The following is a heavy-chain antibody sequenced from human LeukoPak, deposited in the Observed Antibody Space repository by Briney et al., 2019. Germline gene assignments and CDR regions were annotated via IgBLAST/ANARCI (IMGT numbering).Heavy chain of an antibody. D-gene: IGHD5-24*01. CDR2: INPDGSQK. Sequence: PGGSLRLSCAGSGFSFSTFAIHWVRQAPGKGLEWVANINPDGSQKRFVDSVMGRFTMSRDNAKNSLYLQMNSLRVEDTAVFYCAAWTDRGYNFWGQGTLVTVSS. CDR1: GFSFSTFA. V-gene: IGHV3-7*01. J-gene: IGHJ4*02. CDR3: AAWTDRGYNF.